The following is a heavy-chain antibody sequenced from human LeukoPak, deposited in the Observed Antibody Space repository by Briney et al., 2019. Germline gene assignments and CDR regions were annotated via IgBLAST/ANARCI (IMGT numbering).Heavy chain of an antibody. Sequence: PGGSLRLSCSASGFTVSSNYMSWVRQATGKGLEWVSVIYSGGTTNYADSVKGRFTISRDNSRNMLYLQMNGLRAEDTAVYYCARDYFDCWGQGTLVTVSS. CDR1: GFTVSSNY. V-gene: IGHV3-66*01. J-gene: IGHJ4*02. CDR3: ARDYFDC. CDR2: IYSGGTT.